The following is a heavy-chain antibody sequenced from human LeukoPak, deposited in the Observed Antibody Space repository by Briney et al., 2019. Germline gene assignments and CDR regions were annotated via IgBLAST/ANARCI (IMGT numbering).Heavy chain of an antibody. J-gene: IGHJ4*02. V-gene: IGHV1-18*01. CDR2: ISAYNGNT. CDR1: GYTFTRYG. CDR3: ARDFVGAAPFDY. Sequence: ASVKVSCKASGYTFTRYGISWVRQAPGQGLEWMGWISAYNGNTNYAQNLQGRVTMTTDTPASTAYMELRSLTSDDTAVYYCARDFVGAAPFDYWGQGTLVTVSS. D-gene: IGHD1-26*01.